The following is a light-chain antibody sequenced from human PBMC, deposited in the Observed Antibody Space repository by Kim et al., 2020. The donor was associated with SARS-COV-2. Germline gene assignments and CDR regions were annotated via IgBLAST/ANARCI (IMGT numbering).Light chain of an antibody. CDR1: STDIGDYDY. J-gene: IGLJ3*02. Sequence: HSVTISFIGSSTDIGDYDYVSWYQLHPGKAPKLVICDVSRRPAVISNRFSGSKAGNTDSLTISGLQADDEGDYYCGSYTSTSTWVFGGGTQLTVL. CDR2: DVS. V-gene: IGLV2-14*03. CDR3: GSYTSTSTWV.